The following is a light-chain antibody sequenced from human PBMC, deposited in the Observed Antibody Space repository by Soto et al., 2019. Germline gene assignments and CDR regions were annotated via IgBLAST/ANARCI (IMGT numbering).Light chain of an antibody. Sequence: EIVLTQSPGTLSLSPGERATLSCRASQSVSSTYLAWYQQRPGHAPRLLIYGASSRATGIPDRFSGRGSGTDFTLTSARLEPEDFALYYCQEYGNSRTFGQGTKVEIQ. CDR2: GAS. J-gene: IGKJ1*01. CDR1: QSVSSTY. V-gene: IGKV3-20*01. CDR3: QEYGNSRT.